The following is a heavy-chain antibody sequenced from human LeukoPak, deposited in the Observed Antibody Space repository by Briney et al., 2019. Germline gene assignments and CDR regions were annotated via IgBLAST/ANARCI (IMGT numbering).Heavy chain of an antibody. CDR1: GFTFSSYA. J-gene: IGHJ3*02. CDR2: ISGSGGST. V-gene: IGHV3-23*01. D-gene: IGHD3-3*01. CDR3: ANPYYDYWSGYYLDAFDI. Sequence: GGSLRLSCAASGFTFSSYAMGWVRQAPGKGLEWVSAISGSGGSTYYADSVKGRFIISRDNSKNTLYLQMNSLRAEDTAVYYCANPYYDYWSGYYLDAFDIWGQGTMVTVSS.